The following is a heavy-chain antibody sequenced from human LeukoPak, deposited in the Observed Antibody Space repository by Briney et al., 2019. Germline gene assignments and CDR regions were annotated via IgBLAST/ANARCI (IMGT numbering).Heavy chain of an antibody. CDR2: IYYSGTT. CDR1: GHSISSSRHY. D-gene: IGHD3-10*01. V-gene: IGHV4-39*07. Sequence: SETLSLTCTVSGHSISSSRHYWGWIRQPPGKGLEWIGTIYYSGTTYYNPSLKSRVTISVDTAKNQFSLSLSSVTAADTAVYYCARSYGSGPAVMDVWGKGTTVTVSS. J-gene: IGHJ6*03. CDR3: ARSYGSGPAVMDV.